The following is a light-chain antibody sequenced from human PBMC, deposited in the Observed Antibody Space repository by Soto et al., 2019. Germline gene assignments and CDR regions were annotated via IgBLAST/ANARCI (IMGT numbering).Light chain of an antibody. CDR1: QRVSSY. CDR3: QQRSNWPLT. Sequence: EIVLTQSPATLSLSPGERATLSCRASQRVSSYLAWYQQKPGQAPRLLIYDASNRATGIPARFSGSGSGPDFTLTISSLEPEDFAVYYCQQRSNWPLTFGGGTKVEIK. V-gene: IGKV3-11*01. J-gene: IGKJ4*01. CDR2: DAS.